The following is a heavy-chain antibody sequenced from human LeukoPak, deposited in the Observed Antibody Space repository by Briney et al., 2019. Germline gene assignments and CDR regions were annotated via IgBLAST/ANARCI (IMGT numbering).Heavy chain of an antibody. CDR1: GGSISSGDYY. V-gene: IGHV4-30-4*08. Sequence: PSQTLSLSCTLSGGSISSGDYYCGWIRHPPGKGLEWIGYVYYSVSTNYNTSLKSRVTISVETSKNHFSPKLSSMTAADTAVYYCARKIRRYCSSTGCDFSAWSDGWGQGTLVSASS. J-gene: IGHJ5*02. CDR3: ARKIRRYCSSTGCDFSAWSDG. CDR2: VYYSVST. D-gene: IGHD2-2*01.